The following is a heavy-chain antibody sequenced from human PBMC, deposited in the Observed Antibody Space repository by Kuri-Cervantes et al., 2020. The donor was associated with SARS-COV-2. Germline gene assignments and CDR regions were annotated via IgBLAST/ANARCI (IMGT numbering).Heavy chain of an antibody. Sequence: ESLKISCTVSGGSISSSSYYWGWIRQPPGKGLEWIGSIYYSGSTYYNPSLKSRVTISVDTSKNQFSLKLSSVTAADTAVYYCARQMMSSITIFGVVITRNWFDPWARGPLVTVSS. CDR2: IYYSGST. D-gene: IGHD3-3*01. J-gene: IGHJ5*02. CDR1: GGSISSSSYY. V-gene: IGHV4-39*01. CDR3: ARQMMSSITIFGVVITRNWFDP.